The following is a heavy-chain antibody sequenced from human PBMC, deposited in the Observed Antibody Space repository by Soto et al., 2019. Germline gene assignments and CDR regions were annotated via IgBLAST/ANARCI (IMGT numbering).Heavy chain of an antibody. Sequence: ASVKVSCKASGYTFTSYAMHWVRQAPGQRLEWMGWINAGNGNTKYSQKFQGRVTITRDTSASTASMELSSLRSEDTAVYYCARAYRSSPDSLGGMDVWGQGTTVTVSS. V-gene: IGHV1-3*01. CDR2: INAGNGNT. CDR3: ARAYRSSPDSLGGMDV. D-gene: IGHD6-6*01. J-gene: IGHJ6*02. CDR1: GYTFTSYA.